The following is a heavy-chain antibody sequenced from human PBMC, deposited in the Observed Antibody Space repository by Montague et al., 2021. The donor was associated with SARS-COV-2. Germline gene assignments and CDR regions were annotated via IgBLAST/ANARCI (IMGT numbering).Heavy chain of an antibody. CDR1: GGSISSSSYY. CDR2: IYYSGST. Sequence: SETLSLTCTVSGGSISSSSYYWSWIRQPPGKGLEWIGSIYYSGSTYYNPSLKSRVTISVDTSKNQFSLKLSSVTAADTAVYYCATFDRSRFYGTVETVNDAFDIWGQGTMVAVSS. V-gene: IGHV4-39*07. CDR3: ATFDRSRFYGTVETVNDAFDI. D-gene: IGHD3-22*01. J-gene: IGHJ3*02.